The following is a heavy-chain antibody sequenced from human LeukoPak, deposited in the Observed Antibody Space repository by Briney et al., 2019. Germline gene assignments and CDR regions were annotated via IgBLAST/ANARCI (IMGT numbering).Heavy chain of an antibody. Sequence: PSETLPLTCAVYGGSFSDYYWSWIRQPPGKGLEWIGEINHSGSTNYNPSLKSRVTISVDTSKNQFSLKLSSVTAADTAVYYCARERARIAARTPGDYYYYMDVWGKGTTVTVSS. D-gene: IGHD6-6*01. CDR1: GGSFSDYY. V-gene: IGHV4-34*01. CDR3: ARERARIAARTPGDYYYYMDV. CDR2: INHSGST. J-gene: IGHJ6*03.